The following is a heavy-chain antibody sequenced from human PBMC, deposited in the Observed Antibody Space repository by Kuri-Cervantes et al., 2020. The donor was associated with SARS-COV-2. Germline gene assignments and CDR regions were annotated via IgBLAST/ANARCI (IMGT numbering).Heavy chain of an antibody. CDR3: ARDRLDYGDNSDNWFDT. J-gene: IGHJ5*02. CDR1: GFTFSSYA. D-gene: IGHD4-23*01. V-gene: IGHV3-23*01. Sequence: GGSLRLSCAASGFTFSSYAMSWVRQAPGKGLEWVSAISGSGGSTYYADSVKGRFTISRDNSKNTLYLQMNSLRAEDTAVYYCARDRLDYGDNSDNWFDTWGQGTLVTVSS. CDR2: ISGSGGST.